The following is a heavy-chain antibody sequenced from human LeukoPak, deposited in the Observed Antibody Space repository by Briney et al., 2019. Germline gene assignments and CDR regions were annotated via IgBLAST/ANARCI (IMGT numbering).Heavy chain of an antibody. D-gene: IGHD3-10*02. CDR3: AELGITMIGGV. Sequence: PGGSLRLSCAASGFTFSSYDLHWVRQATGEGLEWVSPIDTAGDTYYPGSVKGRFTISRDNAKNSLYLQMNSLRAEDTAVYYCAELGITMIGGVWGKGTTVTISS. V-gene: IGHV3-13*01. CDR1: GFTFSSYD. CDR2: IDTAGDT. J-gene: IGHJ6*04.